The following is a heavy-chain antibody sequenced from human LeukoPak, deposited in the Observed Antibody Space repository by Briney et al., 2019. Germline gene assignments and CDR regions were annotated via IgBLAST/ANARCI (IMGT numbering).Heavy chain of an antibody. D-gene: IGHD6-19*01. V-gene: IGHV2-5*02. CDR3: AHRTLMTVAGVGYSFDS. CDR1: GFSLSTSGVG. Sequence: VSGPTLVNPTQTLTLTCTFSGFSLSTSGVGVGWIRQPPGKALEWVALIYWDDDKRYSPSLKSRLTITKDTSKNQVVLTMTNMDPVDTATYYCAHRTLMTVAGVGYSFDSWGQGALVTVSS. CDR2: IYWDDDK. J-gene: IGHJ4*02.